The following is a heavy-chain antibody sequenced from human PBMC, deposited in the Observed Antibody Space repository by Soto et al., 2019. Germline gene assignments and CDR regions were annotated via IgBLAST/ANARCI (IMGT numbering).Heavy chain of an antibody. CDR1: GGPLSGYY. V-gene: IGHV4-34*01. CDR2: IKDGGLT. Sequence: QVQLQQWGAGLLKPSETLSLTCVVYGGPLSGYYWSWIRQPPGKGLEWIGEIKDGGLTNYSPSLKSRATISADRPKNQFSLKLYSVTAADTAVYYCARGQEGVVATHWDQGSLVTVSS. D-gene: IGHD5-12*01. J-gene: IGHJ4*02. CDR3: ARGQEGVVATH.